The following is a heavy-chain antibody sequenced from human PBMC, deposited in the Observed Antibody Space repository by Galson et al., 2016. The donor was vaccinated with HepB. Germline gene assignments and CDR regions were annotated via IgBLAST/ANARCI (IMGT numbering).Heavy chain of an antibody. CDR2: INPYNGDT. J-gene: IGHJ5*02. Sequence: SVKVSCKASGYTFTSHGITWVRQAPGQGLEWMGWINPYNGDTNYAEKVQDRVTLTTDTPTSTAYMELRSLRSDDTAVYFCARDLRDGDLCPEGPVDLWGQGTLVTVSS. CDR3: ARDLRDGDLCPEGPVDL. CDR1: GYTFTSHG. D-gene: IGHD4-17*01. V-gene: IGHV1-18*04.